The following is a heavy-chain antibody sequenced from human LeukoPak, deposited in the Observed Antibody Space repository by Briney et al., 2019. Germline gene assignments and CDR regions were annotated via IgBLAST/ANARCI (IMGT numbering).Heavy chain of an antibody. CDR3: ARETDYVFY. Sequence: SETLSLTCTVSGGSISSYYWSWVRQPPGKGLEWIGYIYYSGSTNYTPPLKSRVTVSVDTSKNQFSLKLSSVTAADTAVYYCARETDYVFYWGQGTLVTVSS. V-gene: IGHV4-59*01. CDR1: GGSISSYY. J-gene: IGHJ4*02. CDR2: IYYSGST. D-gene: IGHD3-16*01.